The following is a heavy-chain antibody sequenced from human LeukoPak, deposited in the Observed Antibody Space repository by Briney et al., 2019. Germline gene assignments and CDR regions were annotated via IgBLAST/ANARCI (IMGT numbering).Heavy chain of an antibody. V-gene: IGHV3-21*01. CDR2: ITYSSNYI. Sequence: GRSLRLSCAASGFTFSSYSFSWVRQAPGKGLEWVSSITYSSNYIYYADSVKGRFTISRDNAKNLLYLQMNSLEAEDTAVYYCARDKAYYDSSGYGFDYWGQGTLVTVSS. CDR1: GFTFSSYS. D-gene: IGHD3-22*01. J-gene: IGHJ4*02. CDR3: ARDKAYYDSSGYGFDY.